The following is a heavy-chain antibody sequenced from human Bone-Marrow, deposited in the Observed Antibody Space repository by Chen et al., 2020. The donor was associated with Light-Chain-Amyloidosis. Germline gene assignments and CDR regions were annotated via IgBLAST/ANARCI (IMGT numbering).Heavy chain of an antibody. CDR3: ARDIKGRRLGGFDY. Sequence: EVQLVESGGGLVKPGGSLRLSCKASGFNFSSYSMNWVRQAPGKGLEWISSTSSRSSHIYYADSVKGRFTISRDNTNNSLFLQMDSLRAEDTAVYYCARDIKGRRLGGFDYWGQGTLVTVSS. J-gene: IGHJ4*02. V-gene: IGHV3-21*02. CDR2: TSSRSSHI. CDR1: GFNFSSYS. D-gene: IGHD5-12*01.